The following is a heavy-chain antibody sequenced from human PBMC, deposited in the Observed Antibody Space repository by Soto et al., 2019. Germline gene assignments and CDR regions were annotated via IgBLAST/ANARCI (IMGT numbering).Heavy chain of an antibody. V-gene: IGHV1-3*01. Sequence: VASVKVSCKASGYTFTSYAIHWVRQAPGQRLEWMGWINAGNGNTKYSQKFQGRVTITRDTSASTAYMELSSLRSEDTAVYYCARGIEYYDILTGLWDYYYYYGMDVWGQGTTVTVSS. CDR1: GYTFTSYA. CDR2: INAGNGNT. CDR3: ARGIEYYDILTGLWDYYYYYGMDV. D-gene: IGHD3-9*01. J-gene: IGHJ6*02.